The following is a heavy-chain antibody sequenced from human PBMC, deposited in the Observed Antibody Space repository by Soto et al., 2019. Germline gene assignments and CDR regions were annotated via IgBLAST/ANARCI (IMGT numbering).Heavy chain of an antibody. Sequence: SETLSLTCTVSGGSISSSSFYWDWIRQPPGKGLEWIGSIYYSGSTYYNPSLKSRVTISVDTSKNQFSLKLSSVTAADTAVYYCPRYGSSYYTFDPWGKGTLVPVSS. CDR1: GGSISSSSFY. CDR3: PRYGSSYYTFDP. V-gene: IGHV4-39*01. J-gene: IGHJ5*02. D-gene: IGHD2-2*02. CDR2: IYYSGST.